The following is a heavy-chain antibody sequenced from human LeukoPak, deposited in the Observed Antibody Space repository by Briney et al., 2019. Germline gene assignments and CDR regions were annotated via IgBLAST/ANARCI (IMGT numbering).Heavy chain of an antibody. V-gene: IGHV4-31*03. J-gene: IGHJ6*02. CDR2: VYYSGTT. D-gene: IGHD4/OR15-4a*01. CDR3: ARDRGRRLSAYGLDV. Sequence: SQTLSLTCTVSGGSISSADYYWNWIRQHPGKGLEWIGPVYYSGTTYYNPSLKSRVIISVDTSKNQFSLKLSSVTAADTAVYYCARDRGRRLSAYGLDVWGQGTTVTVSS. CDR1: GGSISSADYY.